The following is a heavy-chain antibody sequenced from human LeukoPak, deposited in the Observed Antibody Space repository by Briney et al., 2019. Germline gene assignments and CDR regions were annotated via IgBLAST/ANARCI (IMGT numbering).Heavy chain of an antibody. J-gene: IGHJ4*02. CDR2: IYYSGST. CDR3: ARVWYNYDFWSGYSSFGFYYFDY. V-gene: IGHV4-59*01. CDR1: GGSLSSYY. D-gene: IGHD3-3*01. Sequence: SETLSLTCTVSGGSLSSYYWSWIRQPPGKGLEWIGYIYYSGSTNYNPSLKSRVTISVDTSKNQFSLKLSSVTAADTAVYYCARVWYNYDFWSGYSSFGFYYFDYWGQGTLVTVSS.